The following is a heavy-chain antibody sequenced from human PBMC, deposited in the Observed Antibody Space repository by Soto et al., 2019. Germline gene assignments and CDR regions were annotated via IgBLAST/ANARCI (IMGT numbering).Heavy chain of an antibody. D-gene: IGHD2-2*01. J-gene: IGHJ6*03. Sequence: SETLSLTCTVSGGSISSSSYYWGWIRQPPGKGLEWIGSIYYSGSTYYNPSLKSRVTISVDTSKNQFSLKLSSVTAADTAVYYCARHGKYCSSTSCYYDYYYMDVWGKGTTVT. CDR1: GGSISSSSYY. CDR2: IYYSGST. CDR3: ARHGKYCSSTSCYYDYYYMDV. V-gene: IGHV4-39*01.